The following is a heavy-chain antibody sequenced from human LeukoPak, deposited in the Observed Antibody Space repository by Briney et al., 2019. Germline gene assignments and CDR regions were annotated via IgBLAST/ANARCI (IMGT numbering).Heavy chain of an antibody. V-gene: IGHV3-9*01. CDR3: ARDPITMIRGVPYYYGMDV. D-gene: IGHD3-10*01. J-gene: IGHJ6*02. CDR1: GFTFDDYA. Sequence: TGGSLRLSCVASGFTFDDYAMHWVRQAPGKGLEWVSGLSWKSGSIGYVDSVKGRFTISRDNAKNSLYLQMNSLRAEDTAVYYCARDPITMIRGVPYYYGMDVWGQGTTVTVSS. CDR2: LSWKSGSI.